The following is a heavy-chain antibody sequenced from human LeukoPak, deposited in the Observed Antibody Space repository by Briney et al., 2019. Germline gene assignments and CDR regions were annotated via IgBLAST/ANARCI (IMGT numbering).Heavy chain of an antibody. CDR3: ARNLNSGSYYYFDY. D-gene: IGHD1-26*01. CDR1: GFTFSSYS. Sequence: TGGSLRLSCAASGFTFSSYSMNWVRQAPGKGLEWVSSISSSSSYIYYADSVKGRFTISRDNSKNTLSLQMNSLRPEDTALYYCARNLNSGSYYYFDYWGQGTLVTVSS. J-gene: IGHJ4*02. V-gene: IGHV3-21*04. CDR2: ISSSSSYI.